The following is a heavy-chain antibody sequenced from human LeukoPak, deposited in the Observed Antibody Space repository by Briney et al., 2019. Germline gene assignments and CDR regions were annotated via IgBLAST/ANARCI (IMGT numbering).Heavy chain of an antibody. CDR2: IHHSGNS. D-gene: IGHD7-27*01. J-gene: IGHJ5*02. Sequence: SETLSLTCTVSGASVTDYYWSWIRQSPGKGLEWISYIHHSGNSDYKPSLRSRVTTSLDTSKNQFSLNLISVTAADTAVFYYTRGHWGLQSWRQGNLVTVSS. CDR1: GASVTDYY. CDR3: TRGHWGLQS. V-gene: IGHV4-59*02.